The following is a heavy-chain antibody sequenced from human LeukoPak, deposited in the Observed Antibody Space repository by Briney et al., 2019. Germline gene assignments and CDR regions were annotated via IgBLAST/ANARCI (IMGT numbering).Heavy chain of an antibody. D-gene: IGHD5-18*01. CDR2: ISSSGSTI. V-gene: IGHV3-48*03. Sequence: GGSLRLSCAASGFTFSSYEMNWVRQAPGKGLEWVSYISSSGSTIYYADSVKGRLTISRDNAKNSLYLQMNSLRAEDTAVYYCARDVDTAMEDWGQGTLVTVSS. CDR1: GFTFSSYE. J-gene: IGHJ4*02. CDR3: ARDVDTAMED.